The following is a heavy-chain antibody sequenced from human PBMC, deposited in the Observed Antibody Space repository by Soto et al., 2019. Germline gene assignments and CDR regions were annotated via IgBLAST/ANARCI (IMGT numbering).Heavy chain of an antibody. CDR1: GFTFGDYA. CDR2: IRSKAYGGTT. V-gene: IGHV3-49*03. D-gene: IGHD3-9*01. J-gene: IGHJ3*02. CDR3: TRDPDYDILTGNTGMI. Sequence: QPGGSLRLSCTASGFTFGDYAMSWFRQAPGKGLEWVGFIRSKAYGGTTEYAASVKGRFTISRDDSKSIAYLQMNSLKTEDTAVYYCTRDPDYDILTGNTGMIWGQGTMVTVSS.